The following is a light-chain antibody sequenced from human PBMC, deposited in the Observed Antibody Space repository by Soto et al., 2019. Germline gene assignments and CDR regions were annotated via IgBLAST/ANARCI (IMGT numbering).Light chain of an antibody. V-gene: IGKV3-20*01. CDR3: QKCGSSLWT. CDR2: GAS. CDR1: QTVSSSY. J-gene: IGKJ1*01. Sequence: EIVLTQSPGTLFLSPGERATLSCRASQTVSSSYLAWYQQKPGQAPRLLIYGASSRATGIPDRFTGSGSGTDFTLTISRLEPEDFAVYYCQKCGSSLWTFGQGTKVEIK.